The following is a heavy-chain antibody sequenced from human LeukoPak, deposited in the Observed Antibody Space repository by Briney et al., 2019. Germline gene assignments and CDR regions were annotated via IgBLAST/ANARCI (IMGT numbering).Heavy chain of an antibody. D-gene: IGHD6-19*01. Sequence: GASVKVSCKASGYTLTSYGINWMRQAPGQGLEWMGWISAYNGNTNYAQKLQGRVTMTTDTSTSTAYMELRSLRSDDTAVYYCARETPGIAVDYYFDYWGQGTLVTVSS. V-gene: IGHV1-18*01. CDR2: ISAYNGNT. CDR1: GYTLTSYG. CDR3: ARETPGIAVDYYFDY. J-gene: IGHJ4*02.